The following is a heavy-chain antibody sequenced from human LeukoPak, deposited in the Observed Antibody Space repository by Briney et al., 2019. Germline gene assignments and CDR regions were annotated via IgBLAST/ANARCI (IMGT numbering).Heavy chain of an antibody. CDR2: ISYDGSNK. CDR3: ARTFWSGYWGFDY. V-gene: IGHV3-30*03. CDR1: GFTFSSYG. J-gene: IGHJ4*02. D-gene: IGHD3-3*01. Sequence: GGSLRLSCAASGFTFSSYGMHWVRQAPGKGLEWVAVISYDGSNKYYADSEKGRFTISRDNSKNTLYLQMNSLRAEDTAVYYCARTFWSGYWGFDYWGQGTLVTVSS.